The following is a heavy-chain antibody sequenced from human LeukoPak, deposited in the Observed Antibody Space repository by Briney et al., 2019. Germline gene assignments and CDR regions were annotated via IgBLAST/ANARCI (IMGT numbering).Heavy chain of an antibody. CDR3: ARDLWFGELFRDYYGMDV. CDR1: GDSVSSNSAA. D-gene: IGHD3-10*01. V-gene: IGHV6-1*01. J-gene: IGHJ6*02. Sequence: SQTLSLTCAISGDSVSSNSAAWNWIRQSPSRGLEWLGRTYYRSKWYNDYAVSVKSRITINPDTSKNQFSLQLNSVTPEDTAVYYCARDLWFGELFRDYYGMDVWGQGTTVTVSS. CDR2: TYYRSKWYN.